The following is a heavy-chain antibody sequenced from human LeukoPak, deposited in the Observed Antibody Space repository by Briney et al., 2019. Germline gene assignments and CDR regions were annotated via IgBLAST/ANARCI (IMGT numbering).Heavy chain of an antibody. J-gene: IGHJ4*02. CDR1: GGSISGYY. D-gene: IGHD3-10*01. Sequence: SETLSLTCAVYGGSISGYYWSWIRQPPGKGLEWIGEINHSGSTNYNPSLKSRVTISVDTSKNQFSLKLSSVTAADTAVYYCARDTWFGAGRTFDYWGQGTLVTVSS. V-gene: IGHV4-34*01. CDR3: ARDTWFGAGRTFDY. CDR2: INHSGST.